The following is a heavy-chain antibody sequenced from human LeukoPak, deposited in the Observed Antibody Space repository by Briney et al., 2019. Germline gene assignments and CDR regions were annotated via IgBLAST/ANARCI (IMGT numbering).Heavy chain of an antibody. J-gene: IGHJ4*02. V-gene: IGHV3-9*01. Sequence: GGSLRLSCAAYGFIYDDYAMNSVRQAPGKGLEWVSGINWNSDSINYADSVTGRFTISRDNAKNSLFLQANSLRDEDTAIYYCARDSDWAFDSWGQGTLVTVSS. CDR1: GFIYDDYA. D-gene: IGHD3/OR15-3a*01. CDR3: ARDSDWAFDS. CDR2: INWNSDSI.